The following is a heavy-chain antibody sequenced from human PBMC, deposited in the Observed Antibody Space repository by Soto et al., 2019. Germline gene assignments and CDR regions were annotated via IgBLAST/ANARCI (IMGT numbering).Heavy chain of an antibody. CDR3: ARASMAGTTRLGFDP. D-gene: IGHD1-1*01. V-gene: IGHV4-34*01. CDR1: GGTCIGYY. Sequence: SETHSLTSSVYGGTCIGYYWTWIRQAPGKGLEWIGEITHTKITNYNPSLKNRVTISLDTSKRQISLDLRSVTAADTAVYYCARASMAGTTRLGFDPWGQGTLVTVSS. J-gene: IGHJ5*02. CDR2: ITHTKIT.